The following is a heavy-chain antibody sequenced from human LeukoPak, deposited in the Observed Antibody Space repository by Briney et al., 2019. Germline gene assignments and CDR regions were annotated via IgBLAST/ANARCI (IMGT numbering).Heavy chain of an antibody. V-gene: IGHV1-24*01. CDR1: GYTLTELS. D-gene: IGHD3-10*01. J-gene: IGHJ6*03. CDR2: FDPEDGET. CDR3: ATLRRGDYYYYYMDV. Sequence: ASVKVSCKVSGYTLTELSMHWVRQAPGKGLEWMGGFDPEDGETIYAQKFQGRVTMTEDTSTDTAYMELSSLRSEDKAVYYCATLRRGDYYYYYMDVWGKGTTVTVSS.